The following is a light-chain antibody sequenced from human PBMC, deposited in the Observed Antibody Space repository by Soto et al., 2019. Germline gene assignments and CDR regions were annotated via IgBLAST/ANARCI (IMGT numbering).Light chain of an antibody. J-gene: IGKJ1*01. CDR1: QSVSSN. CDR2: GAS. V-gene: IGKV3-15*01. CDR3: QQYNNWPPTWT. Sequence: EIVMTQSPATLSVSPGERATLSCRAGQSVSSNLAWYQQKPGQAPRLLIYGASTRATGIPARFSGSGSGTEFTLTISSLHSEDFAVYYCQQYNNWPPTWTFGQGTKV.